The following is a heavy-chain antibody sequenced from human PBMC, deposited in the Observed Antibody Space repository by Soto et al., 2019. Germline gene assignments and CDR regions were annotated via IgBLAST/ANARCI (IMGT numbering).Heavy chain of an antibody. V-gene: IGHV4-39*01. D-gene: IGHD4-17*01. CDR2: IYYSGST. CDR1: GGSTSSSSYY. Sequence: SETLSLTCTVSGGSTSSSSYYWGWIRQPPGKGLEWIGSIYYSGSTYYNPSLKSRVTISVDTSKNQFSLKLSSVTAADTAVYYCATFPTVTRPRRAFDIWGQGTMVTVSS. CDR3: ATFPTVTRPRRAFDI. J-gene: IGHJ3*02.